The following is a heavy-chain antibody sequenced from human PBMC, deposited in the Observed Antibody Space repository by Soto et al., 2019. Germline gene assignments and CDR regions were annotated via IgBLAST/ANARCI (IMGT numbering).Heavy chain of an antibody. V-gene: IGHV1-2*02. CDR3: AREFRLGAVGTVGFDY. Sequence: GHEWMGWIIPNSGGTNYAQKFQGRFTIFRDNSNNMMYLQLKSLRADDTAVYYCAREFRLGAVGTVGFDYWGQGTLVTVSS. J-gene: IGHJ4*02. CDR2: IIPNSGGT. D-gene: IGHD3-16*01.